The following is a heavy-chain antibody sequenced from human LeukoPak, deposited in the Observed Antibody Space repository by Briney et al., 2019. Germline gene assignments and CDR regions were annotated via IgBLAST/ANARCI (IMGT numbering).Heavy chain of an antibody. CDR2: ISYDGSNK. CDR3: ARVFPQYYYHNSDYIGVDY. J-gene: IGHJ4*02. CDR1: GFTFSSYA. Sequence: PGGSLRLSCAASGFTFSSYAMHWVRQAPGKGLEWVAVISYDGSNKYYAEFVKGRFTISRDNSKNTLYLQMNSLRAEDTAVYYCARVFPQYYYHNSDYIGVDYWGQGTLVTVSS. V-gene: IGHV3-30-3*01. D-gene: IGHD3-22*01.